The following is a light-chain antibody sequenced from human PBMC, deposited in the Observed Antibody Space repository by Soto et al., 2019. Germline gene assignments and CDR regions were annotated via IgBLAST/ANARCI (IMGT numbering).Light chain of an antibody. J-gene: IGLJ1*01. CDR3: CSYTSSNTYV. V-gene: IGLV2-18*02. CDR2: EVT. Sequence: QSVLTQPPSVSGSPGQSVTISCTGTSSDVGSYDRVSWYQQPPGTAPKLIIYEVTNRPSGVPDRFSGSKSGNTASLTISGLQAEDEADYYCCSYTSSNTYVFGTGTKLTVL. CDR1: SSDVGSYDR.